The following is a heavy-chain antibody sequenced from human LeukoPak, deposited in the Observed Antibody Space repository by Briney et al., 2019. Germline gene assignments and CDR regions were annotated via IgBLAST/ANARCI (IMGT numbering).Heavy chain of an antibody. CDR2: IYTSGST. CDR3: ARDGGSYCEYGWVFDY. CDR1: GGSISSGSYY. J-gene: IGHJ4*02. Sequence: SQTLSLTCTVSGGSISSGSYYWSWIRQPAGKGLEWIGRIYTSGSTNYNPSLKSRVTISVDTSKNQFSLKLSSVTAADTAVYYCARDGGSYCEYGWVFDYWGQGTLVTVSS. D-gene: IGHD1-26*01. V-gene: IGHV4-61*02.